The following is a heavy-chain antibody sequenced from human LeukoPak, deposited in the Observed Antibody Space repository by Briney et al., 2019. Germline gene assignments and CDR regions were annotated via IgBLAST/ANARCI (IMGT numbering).Heavy chain of an antibody. Sequence: GGSLRLSCAASGFTFSSYAMSWVRQAPGEGLEWVSAISGSGGSTYYADSVKGRFTISGDNSKSTLYLQMNSLRAEDTAVYYCASKWFGELLSDYWGQGTLVTVSS. V-gene: IGHV3-23*01. CDR1: GFTFSSYA. CDR2: ISGSGGST. J-gene: IGHJ4*02. CDR3: ASKWFGELLSDY. D-gene: IGHD3-10*01.